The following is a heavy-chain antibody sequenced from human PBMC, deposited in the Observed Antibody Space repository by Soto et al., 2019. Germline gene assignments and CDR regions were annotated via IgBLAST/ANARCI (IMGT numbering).Heavy chain of an antibody. J-gene: IGHJ5*02. V-gene: IGHV1-18*04. CDR2: ISDYNGNT. CDR3: ARRIAAAGRNWFDP. Sequence: QVQLVQSGAEVKKPGASVKVSCKASGYTFTSYGISWVRQAPGQGLEWMGWISDYNGNTNYAQKPQGRVTMTTNTPTSTAYRELGSLRSDDTAGYCCARRIAAAGRNWFDPWGQGTLVTVSS. CDR1: GYTFTSYG. D-gene: IGHD6-25*01.